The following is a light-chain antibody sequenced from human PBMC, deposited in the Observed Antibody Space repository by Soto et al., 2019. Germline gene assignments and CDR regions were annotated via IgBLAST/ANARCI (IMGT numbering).Light chain of an antibody. V-gene: IGKV1-39*01. CDR2: AAS. Sequence: DIPMTQSPSSLSASVGDRVTITCRTSQSISYYLNWYQQKPGKAPNLLIYAASSLQSGVPSRFSGSGSGTDFTLTISSLQPEDFATYYCQQSYSIPKTFGPGTKVDIK. CDR3: QQSYSIPKT. J-gene: IGKJ3*01. CDR1: QSISYY.